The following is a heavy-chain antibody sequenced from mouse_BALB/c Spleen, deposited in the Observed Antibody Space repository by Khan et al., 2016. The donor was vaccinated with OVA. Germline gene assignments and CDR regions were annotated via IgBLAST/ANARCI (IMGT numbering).Heavy chain of an antibody. V-gene: IGHV1-4*01. Sequence: QVQLKESGAELARPGASVKMSCKASGYTFTSYTIHWIKKRPGQGLEWIGYINPSNGYTNYNQKFKDQATLTTDKSSTPAYLQLSSLTSDDSAVYNCVRDGAYHRNDGWFAYWGQGTLVTVSA. CDR3: VRDGAYHRNDGWFAY. CDR2: INPSNGYT. CDR1: GYTFTSYT. J-gene: IGHJ3*01. D-gene: IGHD2-14*01.